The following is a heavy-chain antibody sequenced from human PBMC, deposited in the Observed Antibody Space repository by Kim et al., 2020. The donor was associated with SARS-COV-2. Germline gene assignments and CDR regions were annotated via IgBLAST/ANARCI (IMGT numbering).Heavy chain of an antibody. V-gene: IGHV3-30*01. D-gene: IGHD3-10*01. CDR3: ARPGSGSYFGYFDL. J-gene: IGHJ2*01. Sequence: ADSVEGRFTISRDNSKNTLYLQMNSLRAEDTAVYYCARPGSGSYFGYFDLWGRGTLVTVSS.